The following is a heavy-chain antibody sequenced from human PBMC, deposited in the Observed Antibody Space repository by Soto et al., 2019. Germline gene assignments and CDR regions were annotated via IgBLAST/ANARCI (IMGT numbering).Heavy chain of an antibody. J-gene: IGHJ4*02. Sequence: SETLSLTCTVSGGSISSSSYYWGWIRQPPGKGLEWIGSIYYTGSTYYNPSLKSRVTISVDTSKNQFSLKLSSVTAADTAVYYCASRHYSSGWYSYFDYWGQETLVTVSS. CDR1: GGSISSSSYY. D-gene: IGHD6-19*01. CDR3: ASRHYSSGWYSYFDY. CDR2: IYYTGST. V-gene: IGHV4-39*01.